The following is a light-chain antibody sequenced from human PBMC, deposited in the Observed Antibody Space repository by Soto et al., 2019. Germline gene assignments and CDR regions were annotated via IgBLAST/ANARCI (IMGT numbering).Light chain of an antibody. J-gene: IGKJ2*01. V-gene: IGKV1-39*01. CDR3: QQTYSTPST. Sequence: DIPMTQAPSSLSASVRDRVTITCRTSQSISNYLNWYQQKPGKAPKLLIYAASSLQSGVPSRFSGSRSGTDFTLNISSSQPEHFATYYCQQTYSTPSTFCQGTTLEIK. CDR2: AAS. CDR1: QSISNY.